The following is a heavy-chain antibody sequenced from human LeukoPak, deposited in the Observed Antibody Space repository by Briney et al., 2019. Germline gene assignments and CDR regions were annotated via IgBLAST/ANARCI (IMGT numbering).Heavy chain of an antibody. D-gene: IGHD3-3*01. Sequence: GGSLRLSCAASGFTFGRHGMHWVRQAPGKGLEWVAIISNDGSRKYYAHSVESRFTISRDNSKNTLYLQMDSLRAEDTAVYYCARDRAWNYFDYWGQGTLVTVS. V-gene: IGHV3-30*03. CDR3: ARDRAWNYFDY. CDR1: GFTFGRHG. CDR2: ISNDGSRK. J-gene: IGHJ4*02.